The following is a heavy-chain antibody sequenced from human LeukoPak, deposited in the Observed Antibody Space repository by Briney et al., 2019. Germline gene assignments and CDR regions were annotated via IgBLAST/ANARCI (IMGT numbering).Heavy chain of an antibody. J-gene: IGHJ4*02. Sequence: PGGSLRLSCAASGLTFSVNNMNWVRQAPGKGLEWVSVIYNGVTIHYADSVKGRFTISSDNSKNTVYLQLNSLRAEETDIYYCILTRVTTSAEYWGQGTLVSVSS. D-gene: IGHD4-17*01. CDR3: ILTRVTTSAEY. CDR2: IYNGVTI. V-gene: IGHV3-53*01. CDR1: GLTFSVNN.